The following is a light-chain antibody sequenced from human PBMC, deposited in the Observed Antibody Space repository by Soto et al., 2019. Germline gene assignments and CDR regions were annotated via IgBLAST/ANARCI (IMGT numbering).Light chain of an antibody. V-gene: IGKV3-15*01. CDR2: GAS. Sequence: EILLTQSPATLSVSPWESATLSCRAGQSVSIHLAWFQQKPGQVPRLLIYGASNRVPGIPARFSGSGSGTEFTLTVSGLQSEDFAVYYCQQASNWPRTFGQGTKVDI. CDR3: QQASNWPRT. J-gene: IGKJ1*01. CDR1: QSVSIH.